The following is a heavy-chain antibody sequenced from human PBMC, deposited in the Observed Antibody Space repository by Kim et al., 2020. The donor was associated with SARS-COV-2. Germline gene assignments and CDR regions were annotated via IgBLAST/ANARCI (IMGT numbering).Heavy chain of an antibody. J-gene: IGHJ4*02. V-gene: IGHV3-74*01. CDR1: GFTLSCYW. D-gene: IGHD1-26*01. CDR3: VRVTYSGEGGGY. Sequence: GGSLRLSCAASGFTLSCYWMHWVRQVPGKGLVWVSCINGDGSSITYADPVKGRFTISRDNAKNTLYLQMNSLRVEDTAVYYCVRVTYSGEGGGYWRQGTLVTVSS. CDR2: INGDGSSI.